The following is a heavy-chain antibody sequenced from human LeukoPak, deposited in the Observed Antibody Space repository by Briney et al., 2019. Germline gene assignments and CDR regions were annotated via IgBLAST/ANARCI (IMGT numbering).Heavy chain of an antibody. CDR3: ARGGSSYYDILTGRFDY. V-gene: IGHV3-64*01. CDR2: ISSNGGST. Sequence: GGSLRLSCVASGFTLRNYAMHWVREAPGKGLEYVSAISSNGGSTYYANSVKGRFTISRDNSKNTLYLQMGSLRAEDMAVYYCARGGSSYYDILTGRFDYWGQGTLVTVSS. D-gene: IGHD3-9*01. J-gene: IGHJ4*02. CDR1: GFTLRNYA.